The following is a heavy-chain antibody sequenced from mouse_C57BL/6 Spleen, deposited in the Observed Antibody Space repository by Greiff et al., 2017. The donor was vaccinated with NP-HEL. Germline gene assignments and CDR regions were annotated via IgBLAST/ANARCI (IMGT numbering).Heavy chain of an antibody. CDR1: GYTFTSYW. Sequence: VQLQQPGAELVRPGSSVKLSCKASGYTFTSYWMDWVKQRPGQGLEWIGNIYPSDSETHYNQKFKDKATLTVDKSSSTAYMQLSSLTSEDSAVYYCARDPSYYYGSSHDYYAMDYWGQGTSVTVSS. J-gene: IGHJ4*01. D-gene: IGHD1-1*01. V-gene: IGHV1-61*01. CDR3: ARDPSYYYGSSHDYYAMDY. CDR2: IYPSDSET.